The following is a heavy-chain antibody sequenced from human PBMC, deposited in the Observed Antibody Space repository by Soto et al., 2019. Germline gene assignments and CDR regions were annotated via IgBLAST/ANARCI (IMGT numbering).Heavy chain of an antibody. D-gene: IGHD2-15*01. Sequence: GASVKVSCKASGYTFTSHYMHWVRQAPGQGLEWMGIINPSGGSTSYAQKFQGRVTMTRDTSTSTVYMELSSLRSEDTAVYYCATERYCSGGSCYGRDYYYYGMDVWGQGTTVTVSS. V-gene: IGHV1-46*01. CDR3: ATERYCSGGSCYGRDYYYYGMDV. CDR2: INPSGGST. J-gene: IGHJ6*02. CDR1: GYTFTSHY.